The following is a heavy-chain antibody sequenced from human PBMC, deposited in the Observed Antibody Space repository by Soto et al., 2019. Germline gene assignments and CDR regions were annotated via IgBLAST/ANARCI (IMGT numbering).Heavy chain of an antibody. D-gene: IGHD3-10*01. V-gene: IGHV3-7*01. Sequence: GGSLRLSCAASGFTFSIYWMTWVRQAPGKGLEWVANIKQDGSEKYQVDSVKGRFTISRDNAKNSLYLQMNSLRVEDTAVYYCARHEGTWFDPWGQGTLVTVSS. J-gene: IGHJ5*02. CDR2: IKQDGSEK. CDR3: ARHEGTWFDP. CDR1: GFTFSIYW.